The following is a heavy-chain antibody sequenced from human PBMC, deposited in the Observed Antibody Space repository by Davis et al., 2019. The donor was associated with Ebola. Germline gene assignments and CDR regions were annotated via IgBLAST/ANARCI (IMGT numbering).Heavy chain of an antibody. Sequence: PGGSLRLSCAASGFMFSSFSSYAMHWVRQAPGKGLEYVSAISPSGGSTFYANSVKGRFTISRDNSKNTLYLQMGSLRAEDTAVYYCARINYYDSSGYYHYYYYYYGMDVWGKGTTVTVSS. D-gene: IGHD3-22*01. CDR3: ARINYYDSSGYYHYYYYYYGMDV. CDR2: ISPSGGST. CDR1: GFMFSSFSSYA. V-gene: IGHV3-64*01. J-gene: IGHJ6*04.